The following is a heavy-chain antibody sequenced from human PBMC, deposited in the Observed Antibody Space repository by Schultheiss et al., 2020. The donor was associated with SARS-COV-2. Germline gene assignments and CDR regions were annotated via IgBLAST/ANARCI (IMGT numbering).Heavy chain of an antibody. J-gene: IGHJ5*02. Sequence: ASVKVSCKASGYTFTGYYMHWVRQAPGQGLEWMGWINPNSGGTNYAQKFQGRVTMTRDTSISTAYMELSRLRSDDTAVYYCAKHPHIVVVPAATVRFDPWGQGTLVTVSS. D-gene: IGHD2-2*01. CDR1: GYTFTGYY. CDR2: INPNSGGT. V-gene: IGHV1-2*02. CDR3: AKHPHIVVVPAATVRFDP.